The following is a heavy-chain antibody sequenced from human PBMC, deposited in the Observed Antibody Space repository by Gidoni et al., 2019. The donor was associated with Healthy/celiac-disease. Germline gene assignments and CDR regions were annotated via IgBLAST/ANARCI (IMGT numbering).Heavy chain of an antibody. CDR3: ARDYTHPGPYSSSWYYFDY. J-gene: IGHJ4*02. D-gene: IGHD6-13*01. Sequence: QVQLVKSGAEVKQPGAAVKVSCKASGYTFTGYYMHWWRQAPGQGLEWMGWINPNSGGTNYAQKFQGRVTMTRDTSISTAYMELSRLRSDDTAVYYCARDYTHPGPYSSSWYYFDYWGQGTLVTVSS. CDR2: INPNSGGT. V-gene: IGHV1-2*02. CDR1: GYTFTGYY.